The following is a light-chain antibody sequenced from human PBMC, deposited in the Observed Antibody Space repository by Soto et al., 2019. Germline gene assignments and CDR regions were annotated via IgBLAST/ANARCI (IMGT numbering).Light chain of an antibody. J-gene: IGKJ3*01. Sequence: EIVMTQSPATLSVSPGERATLSCRASQSVNSKLAWYQQKPGQAPRLLIYGASTRATGIPARFSGSGSETEFTVTISGLQSEDFAVFYCQQYDIWPPSFGPGTKVDIK. CDR1: QSVNSK. CDR2: GAS. CDR3: QQYDIWPPS. V-gene: IGKV3-15*01.